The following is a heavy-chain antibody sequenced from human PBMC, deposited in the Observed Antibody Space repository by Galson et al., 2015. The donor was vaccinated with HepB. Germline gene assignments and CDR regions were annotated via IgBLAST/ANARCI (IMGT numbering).Heavy chain of an antibody. J-gene: IGHJ2*01. CDR3: ARDRGEGTIYWYFDL. CDR2: INPSGGST. V-gene: IGHV1-46*04. Sequence: SVKVSCKASGYTFTKYYMHWVRQAPGQGLEWMGVINPSGGSTSYAQKLQGRVTMTRDTSTSTFYMEVSSLRSEDTAIYYCARDRGEGTIYWYFDLWGRGTLVTVSS. D-gene: IGHD1-1*01. CDR1: GYTFTKYY.